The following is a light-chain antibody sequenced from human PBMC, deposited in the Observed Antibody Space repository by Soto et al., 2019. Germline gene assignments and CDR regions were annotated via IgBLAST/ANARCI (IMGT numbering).Light chain of an antibody. Sequence: DIVMTQSPDSLAVSQGERATINCKSSQSLFYSPNKKNYLAWYQQKAGQPPKLLISWASARESGVPDRFSGGGSGTDFTLTLSSPQAEDVAVYYCQQYYNTPRTFCQGNKRAIK. V-gene: IGKV4-1*01. J-gene: IGKJ2*01. CDR1: QSLFYSPNKKNY. CDR3: QQYYNTPRT. CDR2: WAS.